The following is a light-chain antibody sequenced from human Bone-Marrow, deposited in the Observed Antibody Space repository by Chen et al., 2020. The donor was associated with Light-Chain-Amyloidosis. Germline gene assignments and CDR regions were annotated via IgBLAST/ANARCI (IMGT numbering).Light chain of an antibody. CDR2: AAS. Sequence: DLQMTHSPSSLSASVADRVTIACRAIQSISNYLNWYQQKPGKASKLLIYAASSLQSGVPSRFSGSGSGTDFTLTINSLQPEDFATYYCQQSYTTPRVTFGPGTKVDIK. CDR1: QSISNY. J-gene: IGKJ3*01. V-gene: IGKV1-39*01. CDR3: QQSYTTPRVT.